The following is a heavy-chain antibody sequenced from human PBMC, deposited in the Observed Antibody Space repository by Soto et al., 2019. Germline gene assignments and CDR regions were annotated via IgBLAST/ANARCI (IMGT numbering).Heavy chain of an antibody. CDR2: ISSSSSYI. CDR3: ARVNHDFWSGPDYSYYGMDV. D-gene: IGHD3-3*01. J-gene: IGHJ6*02. CDR1: GFTFSSYS. V-gene: IGHV3-21*01. Sequence: LRLSCAASGFTFSSYSMNWVRQAPGKGLEWVSSISSSSSYIYYADSVKGRFTISRDNAKNSLYLQMNSLRAEDTAVYYCARVNHDFWSGPDYSYYGMDVWGQGTTVTVSS.